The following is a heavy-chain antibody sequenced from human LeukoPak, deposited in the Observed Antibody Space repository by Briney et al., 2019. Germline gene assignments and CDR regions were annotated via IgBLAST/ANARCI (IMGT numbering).Heavy chain of an antibody. V-gene: IGHV1-2*02. CDR2: LNPNSGDK. J-gene: IGHJ4*02. CDR1: GYTLTQLS. CDR3: PRGRNIDMNTMSGGSDY. D-gene: IGHD5-24*01. Sequence: ASVKVSCKVSGYTLTQLSMHGVRQAPAQELEWMGWLNPNSGDKNYAQKLQGRVIVTRDTHTHTAYMDLSDLTADDTAVYYFPRGRNIDMNTMSGGSDYWGKGALVTVS.